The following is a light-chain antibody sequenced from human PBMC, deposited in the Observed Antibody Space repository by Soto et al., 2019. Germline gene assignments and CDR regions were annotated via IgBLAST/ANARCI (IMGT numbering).Light chain of an antibody. CDR1: TSDVGGYNY. V-gene: IGLV2-8*01. J-gene: IGLJ2*01. CDR2: EVS. Sequence: QSALTQPPSASGSPGQSVTISCTGTTSDVGGYNYVSWYQQHQGKAPKLMIYEVSERPSGVPDRFSGSKSGNTASLTVSGLQAEDEADYYCGSYAGFNNYVAFGGGTQLTVL. CDR3: GSYAGFNNYVA.